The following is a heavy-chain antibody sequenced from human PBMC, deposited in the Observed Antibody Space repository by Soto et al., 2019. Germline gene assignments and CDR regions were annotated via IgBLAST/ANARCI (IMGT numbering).Heavy chain of an antibody. CDR3: ARVGSGWAFDY. Sequence: SETLSLTCAVSGYSISSGYYWGWIRQPPGKGLEWIGSIYHSGSTYYNPSLKSRVTISVDTSKNQFSLKLSSVTAADTAVYYCARVGSGWAFDYWGQGISVTVSS. D-gene: IGHD6-19*01. CDR2: IYHSGST. CDR1: GYSISSGYY. V-gene: IGHV4-38-2*01. J-gene: IGHJ4*02.